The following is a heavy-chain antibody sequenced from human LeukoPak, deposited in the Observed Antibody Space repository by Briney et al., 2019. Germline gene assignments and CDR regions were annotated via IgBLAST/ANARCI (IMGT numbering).Heavy chain of an antibody. CDR3: ARGTGAKRYYFDL. CDR1: GFSLSIYG. CDR2: IWYDGSNR. D-gene: IGHD2-2*01. V-gene: IGHV3-33*01. Sequence: GGSLRLSCTASGFSLSIYGIHWVRQAPGKGLEWVTVIWYDGSNRYYADSVKGRITVSRDTSKNTLDLEINSLRLEDTAIYYCARGTGAKRYYFDLWGQGIQVTVSS. J-gene: IGHJ4*02.